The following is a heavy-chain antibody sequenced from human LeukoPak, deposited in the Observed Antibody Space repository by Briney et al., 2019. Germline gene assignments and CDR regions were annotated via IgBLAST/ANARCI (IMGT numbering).Heavy chain of an antibody. Sequence: QTGGSLRLSCAASGFTLSSYSMNWVRQAPGKGLEWVSYISSSSSTIYYADSVKGRFTISRDNSKNTLYLQMNSLRAEDTAVYYCARDPSGSSWYASGGMDVWGQGTTVTVSS. V-gene: IGHV3-48*01. CDR1: GFTLSSYS. CDR3: ARDPSGSSWYASGGMDV. CDR2: ISSSSSTI. J-gene: IGHJ6*02. D-gene: IGHD6-13*01.